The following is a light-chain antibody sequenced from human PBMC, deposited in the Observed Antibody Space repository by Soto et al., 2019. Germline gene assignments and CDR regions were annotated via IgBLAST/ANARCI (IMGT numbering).Light chain of an antibody. CDR2: KAS. CDR3: QQYHSVPRT. J-gene: IGKJ2*02. Sequence: DIQMTQSPSTLSASVGDRVTISCRASQSISSWLAWYQQKPGKAPKLLIYKASTLETGVPSRFSGSGSGTEFTLTISSLQPDVATYYCQQYHSVPRTFGQGTKLEIK. V-gene: IGKV1-5*03. CDR1: QSISSW.